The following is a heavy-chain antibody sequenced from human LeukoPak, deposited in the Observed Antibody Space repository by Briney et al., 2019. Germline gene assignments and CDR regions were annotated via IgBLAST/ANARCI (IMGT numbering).Heavy chain of an antibody. CDR2: ISSSGGHK. Sequence: PGGSLRLSCAAAGFTFTIYDMSWVRQAPGKWLEWVSYISSSGGHKYYADSLKGRFTISRDNAKNSLYLQMNSLRAEDTAVYYCAREDASGSDYWGQGTLVTVSS. V-gene: IGHV3-48*03. CDR3: AREDASGSDY. J-gene: IGHJ4*02. CDR1: GFTFTIYD. D-gene: IGHD6-25*01.